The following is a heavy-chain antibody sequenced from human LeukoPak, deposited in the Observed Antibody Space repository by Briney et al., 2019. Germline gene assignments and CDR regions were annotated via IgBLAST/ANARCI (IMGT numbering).Heavy chain of an antibody. V-gene: IGHV3-49*04. CDR3: TRSTNWRYYYYYGMDV. Sequence: PGGSLRLSCTASGFTLGDYAMNWVPQAPGKGLEWVGFIRSKAYGGTTDYAASVKGRFTISRDDSKSIAYLQMNSLKTEDTAVYYCTRSTNWRYYYYYGMDVWGQGTTVTVSS. D-gene: IGHD1-1*01. CDR2: IRSKAYGGTT. J-gene: IGHJ6*02. CDR1: GFTLGDYA.